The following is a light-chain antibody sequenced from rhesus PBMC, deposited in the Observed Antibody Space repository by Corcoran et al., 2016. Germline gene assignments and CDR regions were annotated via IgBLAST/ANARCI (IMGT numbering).Light chain of an antibody. CDR3: QHSYGTPYS. V-gene: IGKV1-74*01. Sequence: DIQMTQSPSSLSASGGDRVTITCRASENVNNYLHWYQQKPGKAPKLLIYKASPLQSGVPSRFSGSGSGTDFTLTISSLQPEDFATYYCQHSYGTPYSFGQGTKVEIK. CDR2: KAS. J-gene: IGKJ2*01. CDR1: ENVNNY.